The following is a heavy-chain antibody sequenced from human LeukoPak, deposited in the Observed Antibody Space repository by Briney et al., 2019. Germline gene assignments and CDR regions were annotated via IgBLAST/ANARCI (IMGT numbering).Heavy chain of an antibody. CDR3: ANSYDGKIVPFDN. Sequence: SETLSLTCTVPDGSISDSFWNWVRQPPGKGLEWIAYIHTSGSTNYNPAFKSRVTLSVDTSKSQFSLRLNSVTASDTAVYYCANSYDGKIVPFDNWGQGTLVTVSS. V-gene: IGHV4-4*09. CDR2: IHTSGST. CDR1: DGSISDSF. D-gene: IGHD4-23*01. J-gene: IGHJ4*02.